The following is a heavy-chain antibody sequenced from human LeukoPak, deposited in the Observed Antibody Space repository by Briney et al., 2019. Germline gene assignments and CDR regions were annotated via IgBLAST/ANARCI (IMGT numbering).Heavy chain of an antibody. CDR1: GFTFSSYA. Sequence: GGSLRLSCAASGFTFSSYAMSWVRQAPGKGLEWDSAISGSGGSTYYADSVKGRFTISRDNSKNTLYLQMNSLRAEDTAVYYCAKEAFRYCSSTSCYRGDYWGQEPWSPSPQ. CDR2: ISGSGGST. D-gene: IGHD2-2*02. CDR3: AKEAFRYCSSTSCYRGDY. V-gene: IGHV3-23*01. J-gene: IGHJ4*01.